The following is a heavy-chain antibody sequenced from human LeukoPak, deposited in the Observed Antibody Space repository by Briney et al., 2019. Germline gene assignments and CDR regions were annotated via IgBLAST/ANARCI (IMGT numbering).Heavy chain of an antibody. V-gene: IGHV1-2*02. J-gene: IGHJ4*02. CDR2: INPNSGGT. Sequence: ASVKVSCKASGYTFTCYYMHWVRQAPGQGLEWMGWINPNSGGTDYAQKFQGRVTMTRDTSISTAYMELSRLRSDDTAVYYCARYIAVAGRGDYWGQGTLVTVSS. D-gene: IGHD6-19*01. CDR3: ARYIAVAGRGDY. CDR1: GYTFTCYY.